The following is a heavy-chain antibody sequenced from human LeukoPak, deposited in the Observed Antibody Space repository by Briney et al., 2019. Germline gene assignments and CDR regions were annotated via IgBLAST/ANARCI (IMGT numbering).Heavy chain of an antibody. V-gene: IGHV3-30-3*01. J-gene: IGHJ4*02. CDR2: ISYDGSNK. CDR1: GFTFSSYA. D-gene: IGHD5-12*01. CDR3: ARSGSPDY. Sequence: PGWSLRLSCAASGFTFSSYAMHWVRQAPGKGLEWVAVISYDGSNKYYADSVKGRFTISRDNSKNTLYLQMNSLRAEDTAVYYCARSGSPDYWGQGTLVTVSS.